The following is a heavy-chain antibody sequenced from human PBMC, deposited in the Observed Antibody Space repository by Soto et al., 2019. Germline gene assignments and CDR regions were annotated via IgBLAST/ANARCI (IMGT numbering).Heavy chain of an antibody. V-gene: IGHV4-4*07. CDR2: IYTSGST. CDR3: SREGRAMVRGGTSYLAH. CDR1: GGSTSTYN. J-gene: IGHJ4*02. D-gene: IGHD3-10*01. Sequence: AETLSLTCTVSGGSTSTYNCSCTRQHAGKGLEWIGRIYTSGSTNYNPSPKSRVTMSVDTAKNQFSLKLSSVTAADTAVYYCSREGRAMVRGGTSYLAHWGQGTLATVSS.